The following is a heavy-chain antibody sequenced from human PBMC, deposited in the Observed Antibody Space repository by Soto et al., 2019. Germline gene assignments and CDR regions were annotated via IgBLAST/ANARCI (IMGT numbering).Heavy chain of an antibody. V-gene: IGHV3-20*04. J-gene: IGHJ4*02. Sequence: PGGLMRLCCAASGFTFSSYAMSWVRQAPGKGLEWVSGISGSGGSTGYADSVKGRFTISRDNAKNSLYLQMNSLRAEDTAFYYCARAPGYYGDFFDYWGQGTLVTVSS. CDR2: ISGSGGST. CDR1: GFTFSSYA. CDR3: ARAPGYYGDFFDY. D-gene: IGHD4-17*01.